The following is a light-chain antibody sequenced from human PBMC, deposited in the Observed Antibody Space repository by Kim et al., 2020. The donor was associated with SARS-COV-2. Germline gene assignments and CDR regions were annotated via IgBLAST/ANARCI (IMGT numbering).Light chain of an antibody. J-gene: IGLJ1*01. V-gene: IGLV1-47*01. Sequence: QPVLTQPPSASGPPGQRVTISCSGSSSNIGNNDVYWYQHLPGAAPQLLIYKDNQRPSGVPDRFSVSKSGTSASLAISGLRSEDEADYYCSAWDDSLGGRSVFGAGTKVTVL. CDR3: SAWDDSLGGRSV. CDR1: SSNIGNND. CDR2: KDN.